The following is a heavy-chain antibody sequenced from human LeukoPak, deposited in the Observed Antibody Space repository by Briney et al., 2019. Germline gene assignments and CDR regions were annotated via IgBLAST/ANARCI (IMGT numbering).Heavy chain of an antibody. V-gene: IGHV3-23*01. D-gene: IGHD2-2*01. J-gene: IGHJ4*02. CDR2: VSGSGSST. Sequence: VKPGGSLRLSCAASGFTFSSYAMNWVRQAPGKGLEWVSGVSGSGSSTYYGDSVKGRFTISRDNSKNTLYLQMNSLRAEDTAVYYCAKNLGYLVVPAAPAGSDYWGQGILVTVSS. CDR3: AKNLGYLVVPAAPAGSDY. CDR1: GFTFSSYA.